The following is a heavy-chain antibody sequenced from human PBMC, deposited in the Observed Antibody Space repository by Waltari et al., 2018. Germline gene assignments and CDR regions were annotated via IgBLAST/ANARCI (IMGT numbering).Heavy chain of an antibody. V-gene: IGHV4-59*01. J-gene: IGHJ5*02. CDR1: GGSISSYY. CDR2: IYYSGST. CDR3: ARGITIFGVVIFDP. D-gene: IGHD3-3*01. Sequence: QVQLQESGPGLVKPSETLSLTCTVSGGSISSYYWSWIRQPPGKGLEWIGYIYYSGSTNYNPSLKSRVTISVDTSKNQSSLKLSSVTAADTAVYYCARGITIFGVVIFDPWGQGTLVTVSS.